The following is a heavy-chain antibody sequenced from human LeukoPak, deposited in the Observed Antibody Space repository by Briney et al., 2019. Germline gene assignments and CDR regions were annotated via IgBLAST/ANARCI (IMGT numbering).Heavy chain of an antibody. Sequence: GASVKVSCKASGYTFTGYYMHWVRQAPGQGLEWMGWINPNSGGTNYAQKFQGRVNMTRDTSISTAYMELSRLRSDDTAVYYCAREGGGRTRIVVNWFDPWGQGTLVTVSS. CDR3: AREGGGRTRIVVNWFDP. D-gene: IGHD3-22*01. CDR1: GYTFTGYY. CDR2: INPNSGGT. J-gene: IGHJ5*02. V-gene: IGHV1-2*02.